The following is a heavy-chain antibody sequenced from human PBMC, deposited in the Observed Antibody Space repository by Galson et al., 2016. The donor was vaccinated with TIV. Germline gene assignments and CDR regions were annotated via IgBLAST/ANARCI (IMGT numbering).Heavy chain of an antibody. CDR2: INPNTGST. D-gene: IGHD1-1*01. CDR3: APNDGGSMNPPFDY. V-gene: IGHV1-2*02. J-gene: IGHJ4*02. Sequence: SVKVSCKASGYTFKDFYIHWVRQAPGHGLEWMGWINPNTGSTLFAQKFQGRVTMTRDTSNNTAYMEMSNLSSDDTAVYYCAPNDGGSMNPPFDYWGQGTLVTVAS. CDR1: GYTFKDFY.